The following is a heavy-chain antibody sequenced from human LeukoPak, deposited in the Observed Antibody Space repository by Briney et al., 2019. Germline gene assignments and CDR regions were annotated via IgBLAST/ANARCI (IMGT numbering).Heavy chain of an antibody. Sequence: PGGSLTLSCAASRFAFSTYWMVWLRQAPGKGRVWVGNINQGGSVKHYVLSGRGRFTISRDNARNSVYLQIRALSVADRALYYCTRDFVFWGQGSPVTASS. CDR2: INQGGSVK. CDR1: RFAFSTYW. V-gene: IGHV3-7*01. CDR3: TRDFVF. D-gene: IGHD3-3*01. J-gene: IGHJ1*01.